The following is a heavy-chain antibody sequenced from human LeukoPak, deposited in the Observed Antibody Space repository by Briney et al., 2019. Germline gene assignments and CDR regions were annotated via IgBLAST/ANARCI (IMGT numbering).Heavy chain of an antibody. V-gene: IGHV3-11*04. CDR2: ISSSGSTI. Sequence: PGGSLRLSCAASGFTFSDYYMSWIRQAPGKGLEWVSYISSSGSTIYYADSVKGRFTISRDNAKNTLYLQMNSLRAEDTAVYYCARVRCTNGVCSRSPFDYWGQGTLVTVSS. D-gene: IGHD2-8*01. CDR1: GFTFSDYY. J-gene: IGHJ4*02. CDR3: ARVRCTNGVCSRSPFDY.